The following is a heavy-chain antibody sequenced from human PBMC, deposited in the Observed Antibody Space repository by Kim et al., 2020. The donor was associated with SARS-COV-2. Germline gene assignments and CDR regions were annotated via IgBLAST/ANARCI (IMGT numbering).Heavy chain of an antibody. V-gene: IGHV4-31*02. J-gene: IGHJ4*02. D-gene: IGHD3-10*01. CDR3: ARVGITSWEEVDYFDN. Sequence: SLKSRVTMTVDTSKNQCSLKLSSVTAADTAVYYCARVGITSWEEVDYFDNWGQGTMVTVSS.